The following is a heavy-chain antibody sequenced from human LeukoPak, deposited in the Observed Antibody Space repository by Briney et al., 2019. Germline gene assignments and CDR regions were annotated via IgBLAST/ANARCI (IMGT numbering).Heavy chain of an antibody. CDR1: GYSLTSYW. Sequence: RESLKISCKGSGYSLTSYWIGWVSQTPGKGLGWVGIIHPGDSPTRYSPSFPGRLTISTDKSISTAYLQWTSLKGSPTDIYYCARRRDGYVDYWGQGTLGTVSS. J-gene: IGHJ4*02. CDR2: IHPGDSPT. V-gene: IGHV5-51*01. D-gene: IGHD5-24*01. CDR3: ARRRDGYVDY.